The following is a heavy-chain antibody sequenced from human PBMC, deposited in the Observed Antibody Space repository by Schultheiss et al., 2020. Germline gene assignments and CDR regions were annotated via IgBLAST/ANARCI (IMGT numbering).Heavy chain of an antibody. D-gene: IGHD1-26*01. J-gene: IGHJ4*02. CDR3: ARRWELLGPLRG. Sequence: GGSLRLSCAASGFTFSSYSMNWVRQAPGKGLEWVAVIWYDGSNKYYADSVKGRFTISRDNSKNTLYLQMNSLRAEDTAVYYCARRWELLGPLRGWGQGTLVTVSS. CDR2: IWYDGSNK. V-gene: IGHV3-33*08. CDR1: GFTFSSYS.